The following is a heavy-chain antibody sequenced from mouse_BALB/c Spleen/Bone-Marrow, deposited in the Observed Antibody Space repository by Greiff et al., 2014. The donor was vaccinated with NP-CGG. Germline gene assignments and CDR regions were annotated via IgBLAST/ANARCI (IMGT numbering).Heavy chain of an antibody. CDR2: INPDSSTI. D-gene: IGHD1-1*01. CDR3: ARLNYYGNLFV. J-gene: IGHJ1*01. CDR1: GFDFSRYW. V-gene: IGHV4-1*02. Sequence: EVQRVESGGGLVQPGGSLKLSCAASGFDFSRYWMSWVRQAPGRGLDWIGEINPDSSTINYTPSLKDKFIISRDNAKNTLYLQMSKVRSEDTALYYCARLNYYGNLFVWGAGTTVTVPS.